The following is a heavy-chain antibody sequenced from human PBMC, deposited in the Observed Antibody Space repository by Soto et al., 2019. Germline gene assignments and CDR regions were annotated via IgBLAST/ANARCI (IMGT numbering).Heavy chain of an antibody. CDR2: IHHSGST. J-gene: IGHJ5*02. V-gene: IGHV4-4*02. Sequence: SETLSLTCAVSGGSISSSNWWGWVRQPPGKGLEWIGEIHHSGSTNSNPSLKSRVTISVGKSKNQSALKMSSVSAAERAVYYCASELPQDCSGGNFDWFDPWGHGTLVTVSS. D-gene: IGHD2-15*01. CDR1: GGSISSSNW. CDR3: ASELPQDCSGGNFDWFDP.